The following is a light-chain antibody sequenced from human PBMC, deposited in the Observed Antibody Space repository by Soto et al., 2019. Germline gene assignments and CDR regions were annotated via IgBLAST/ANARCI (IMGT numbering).Light chain of an antibody. CDR3: RQYNKWPRT. V-gene: IGKV3-15*01. CDR2: CAS. Sequence: EIVLTPSPATLSVSPGERATLSCRASQSVSSNLAWYQQKPGQAPRLLIYCASTRATGIPARFSGSGSRTEFTLSISSLQSEDFAVYYCRQYNKWPRTFGQGTKVDIK. J-gene: IGKJ1*01. CDR1: QSVSSN.